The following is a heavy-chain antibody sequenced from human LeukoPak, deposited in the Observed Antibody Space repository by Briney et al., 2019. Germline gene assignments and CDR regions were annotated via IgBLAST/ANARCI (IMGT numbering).Heavy chain of an antibody. J-gene: IGHJ4*02. CDR3: AKVAYYYGSGSYVDY. V-gene: IGHV3-23*01. Sequence: PGGSLRLSCAASGFTFSSYAMSWARHPPGKGLEWVSSISGSGGSTYYAHSVKGRFTISRDNSKNTLYLQMTSLRAEDTAVYYCAKVAYYYGSGSYVDYWGQGTLVTVSS. D-gene: IGHD3-10*01. CDR1: GFTFSSYA. CDR2: ISGSGGST.